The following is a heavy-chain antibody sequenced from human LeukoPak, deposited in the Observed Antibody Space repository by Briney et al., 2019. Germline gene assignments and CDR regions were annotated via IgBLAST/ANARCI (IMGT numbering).Heavy chain of an antibody. CDR1: GFTFSTYW. CDR3: ARGGQWLLVFDI. Sequence: PGGSLRLSCAASGFTFSTYWMHWVRQAPGKGLEWVSRITNDGSSTSYAGSVKGRFTISRDNAKNTLYLQMNSLRAEDTAVYYCARGGQWLLVFDIWGQGTMVTVSS. J-gene: IGHJ3*02. D-gene: IGHD6-19*01. V-gene: IGHV3-74*01. CDR2: ITNDGSST.